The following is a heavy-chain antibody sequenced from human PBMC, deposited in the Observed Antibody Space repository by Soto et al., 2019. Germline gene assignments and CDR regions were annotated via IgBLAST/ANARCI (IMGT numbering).Heavy chain of an antibody. CDR2: ISGSGGST. V-gene: IGHV3-23*01. J-gene: IGHJ4*02. Sequence: GGSLRLSCAASGFTFSSYAMSWVRQAPGKGLEWVSAISGSGGSTYYADSVKGRFTISRDNSKNTLYLQMNSLRAEDTAVYYCAKDRQGGYCSGGSCYGFPYYFDYWGQGTLVTVSS. D-gene: IGHD2-15*01. CDR3: AKDRQGGYCSGGSCYGFPYYFDY. CDR1: GFTFSSYA.